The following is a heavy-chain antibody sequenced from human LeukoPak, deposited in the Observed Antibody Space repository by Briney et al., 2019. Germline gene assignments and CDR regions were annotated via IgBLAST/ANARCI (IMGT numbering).Heavy chain of an antibody. D-gene: IGHD2-2*01. CDR2: IDRDGRVQ. Sequence: HSGGSLRLSCTASGFTTHYWLNWVRQSPGKGLEWVANIDRDGRVQHYVDSVKGRFTISRDNVKNSLYLQVNSLRAEDTAVYYCARGCGRASCPYFLDSWGHGSLVSVSS. CDR1: GFTTHYW. J-gene: IGHJ5*01. V-gene: IGHV3-7*01. CDR3: ARGCGRASCPYFLDS.